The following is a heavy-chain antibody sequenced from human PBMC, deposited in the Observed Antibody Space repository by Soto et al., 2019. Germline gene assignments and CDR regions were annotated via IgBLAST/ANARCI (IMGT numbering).Heavy chain of an antibody. J-gene: IGHJ5*02. D-gene: IGHD6-6*01. Sequence: AAVKVSCKASGYTFTSYEGNLVRQATGQGLEWMGIINPSGGSTSYAQKFQGRVTMTRDTSTSTVYMELSSLRSEDTAVYYCAREGEPRRRYNWFDPWGQGTMVTVSS. CDR3: AREGEPRRRYNWFDP. CDR1: GYTFTSYE. CDR2: INPSGGST. V-gene: IGHV1-46*01.